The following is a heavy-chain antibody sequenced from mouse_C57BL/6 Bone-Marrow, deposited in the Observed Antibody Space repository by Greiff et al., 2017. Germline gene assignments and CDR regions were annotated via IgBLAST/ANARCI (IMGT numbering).Heavy chain of an antibody. V-gene: IGHV1-62-2*01. CDR1: GYTFTEYT. D-gene: IGHD1-1*01. CDR2: FYPGSGSI. Sequence: VQLQQSGAELVKPGASVKLSCKASGYTFTEYTIHWVKQRSGQGLEWIGWFYPGSGSIKYNEKFKDKATLTADKSSSTVYMELSRLTSEDSAVYFCARHGDYYGSSSCYWYFDVWGTGTTVTVSS. J-gene: IGHJ1*03. CDR3: ARHGDYYGSSSCYWYFDV.